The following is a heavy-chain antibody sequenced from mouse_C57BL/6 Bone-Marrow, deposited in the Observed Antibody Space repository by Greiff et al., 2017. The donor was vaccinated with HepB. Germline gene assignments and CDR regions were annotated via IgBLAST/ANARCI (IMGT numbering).Heavy chain of an antibody. CDR1: GYTFTDYY. V-gene: IGHV1-26*01. Sequence: VQLQQSGPELVKPGASVKISCKASGYTFTDYYMNWVKQSHGKSLEWIGDINPNNGGTSYNQKFKGKATLTVDKSSSTAYMELRSLTSEDSAVYYCAREEWYPYYFDYWGQGTTLTVSS. CDR3: AREEWYPYYFDY. CDR2: INPNNGGT. D-gene: IGHD2-1*01. J-gene: IGHJ2*01.